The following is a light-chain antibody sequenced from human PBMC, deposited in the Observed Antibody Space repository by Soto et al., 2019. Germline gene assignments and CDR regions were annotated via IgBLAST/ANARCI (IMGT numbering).Light chain of an antibody. CDR1: QSVRSN. J-gene: IGKJ1*01. Sequence: EIVMMQSPVTLSVSPGERATLSCRASQSVRSNLAWYQQKPGQAPRLLMYDASNRATGIPARFSGSGSGTEFTLTIRSLQSEDFAVYYCQQYNNWPRKFGQGTKVDIK. CDR3: QQYNNWPRK. V-gene: IGKV3-15*01. CDR2: DAS.